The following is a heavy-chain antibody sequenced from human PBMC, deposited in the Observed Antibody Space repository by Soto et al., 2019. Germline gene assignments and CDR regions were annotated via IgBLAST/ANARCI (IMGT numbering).Heavy chain of an antibody. V-gene: IGHV3-74*01. D-gene: IGHD2-15*01. CDR3: ARILTFPWYYVDY. CDR1: GFTFSSYW. CDR2: INSDGSST. J-gene: IGHJ4*02. Sequence: GGSLRLSCAASGFTFSSYWMHWVRQAPGKGLVWVSRINSDGSSTSYADSVKGRFTISRDNGKNTLYLQMNSLRAEDTAVYYCARILTFPWYYVDYWGQGTLVTVSS.